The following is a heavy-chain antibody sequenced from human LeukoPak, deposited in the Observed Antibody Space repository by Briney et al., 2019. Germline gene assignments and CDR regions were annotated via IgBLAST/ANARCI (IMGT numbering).Heavy chain of an antibody. D-gene: IGHD3-10*01. CDR3: AKEGGSGSYPNYYYYYGMDV. Sequence: GRSLRLPCAASGFTFDDYAMHWVRQAPGKGLEWVSGISWNSGSIGYADSVKGRFTISRDNAKNSLYLQMNSLRAEDTALYYCAKEGGSGSYPNYYYYYGMDVWGQGTTVTVSS. CDR2: ISWNSGSI. J-gene: IGHJ6*02. CDR1: GFTFDDYA. V-gene: IGHV3-9*01.